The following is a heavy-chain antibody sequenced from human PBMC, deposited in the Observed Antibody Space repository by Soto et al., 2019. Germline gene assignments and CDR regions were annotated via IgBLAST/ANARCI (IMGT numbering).Heavy chain of an antibody. D-gene: IGHD2-2*01. V-gene: IGHV4-30-4*01. CDR1: GGSVSSCDYY. CDR3: AREHIVVVPTAMQGGFYYYGMDV. J-gene: IGHJ6*02. Sequence: SETLLTCTVSGGSVSSCDYYLSWVRQPPGKGLEWIGYINYSGTTYYNPSLKSRVIISVDLSKNQFSLKLRSATAADTAVYYCAREHIVVVPTAMQGGFYYYGMDVWGQGTTVTVSS. CDR2: INYSGTT.